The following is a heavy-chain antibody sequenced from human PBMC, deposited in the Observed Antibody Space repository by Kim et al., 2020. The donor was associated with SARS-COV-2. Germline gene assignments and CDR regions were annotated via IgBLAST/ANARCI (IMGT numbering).Heavy chain of an antibody. D-gene: IGHD5-12*01. V-gene: IGHV1-58*01. CDR3: AADPMHSGYVPYYYGMDV. J-gene: IGHJ6*02. Sequence: SVKVSCKASGFTFTSSAVQWVRQARGQRLEWIGWIVVGSGNTNYAQKFQERVTITRDMSTSTAYMELSSLRSEDTAVYYCAADPMHSGYVPYYYGMDVWGQGTTITVSS. CDR2: IVVGSGNT. CDR1: GFTFTSSA.